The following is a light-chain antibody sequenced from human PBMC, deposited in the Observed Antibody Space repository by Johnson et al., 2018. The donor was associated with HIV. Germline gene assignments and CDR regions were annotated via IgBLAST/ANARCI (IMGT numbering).Light chain of an antibody. J-gene: IGLJ1*01. CDR1: SSNIGNNY. CDR3: GTWDSSLSAHYG. Sequence: QSVLTQPPSVSAAPVQKVTISCSGSSSNIGNNYVSWYQQLPGTAPKLLIYENNKRPSGIPDRFSGSKSGTSATLGITGLQTGDEADYYCGTWDSSLSAHYGFGTGTKVTVL. V-gene: IGLV1-51*02. CDR2: ENN.